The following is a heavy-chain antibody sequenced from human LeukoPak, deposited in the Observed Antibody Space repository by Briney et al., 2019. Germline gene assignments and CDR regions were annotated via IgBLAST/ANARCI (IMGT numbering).Heavy chain of an antibody. CDR3: ARSYYYESSGYGDFDY. V-gene: IGHV4-34*01. D-gene: IGHD3-22*01. CDR1: GGSFSGYY. Sequence: SETLSLTCAVYGGSFSGYYWSWIRQPPGKGLEWIGEINHSGITNYNPSLKSRVTISVDTSKNQFSLELTSVTAADTAVYYCARSYYYESSGYGDFDYWGQGALVTVSS. J-gene: IGHJ4*02. CDR2: INHSGIT.